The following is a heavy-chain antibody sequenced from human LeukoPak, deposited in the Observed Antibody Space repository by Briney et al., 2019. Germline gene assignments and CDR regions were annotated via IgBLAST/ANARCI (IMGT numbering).Heavy chain of an antibody. CDR2: IYHTGST. Sequence: SETLSLTCAVYGGSFSDYYWAWIRQPPGKGLEWIGTIYHTGSTYYNPSLESRVTISVDTSKNEFSLNLNSVTAADTAVYYCARAGWIITSGIDYWGQGALVTASS. J-gene: IGHJ4*02. CDR3: ARAGWIITSGIDY. V-gene: IGHV4-34*11. D-gene: IGHD1-20*01. CDR1: GGSFSDYY.